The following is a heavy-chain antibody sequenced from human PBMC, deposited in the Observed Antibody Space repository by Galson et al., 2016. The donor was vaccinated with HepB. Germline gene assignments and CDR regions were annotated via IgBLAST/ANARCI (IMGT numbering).Heavy chain of an antibody. CDR3: AKDAPYDFWSGYYFHSYFDY. CDR1: GLTFSSYA. V-gene: IGHV3-23*01. CDR2: ISGSGGRT. Sequence: SLRLSCAASGLTFSSYAMSWVRQAPGKGLEWVSVISGSGGRTYYADSVKGRFTISRDNSKNTMYLQMNSLRAEDTAVYYCAKDAPYDFWSGYYFHSYFDYWGQGTLVTVSS. J-gene: IGHJ4*02. D-gene: IGHD3-3*01.